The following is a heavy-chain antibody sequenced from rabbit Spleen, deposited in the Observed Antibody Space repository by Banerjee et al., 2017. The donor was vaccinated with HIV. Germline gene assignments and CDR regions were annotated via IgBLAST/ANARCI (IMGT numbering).Heavy chain of an antibody. CDR1: GFSFSSND. D-gene: IGHD8-1*01. J-gene: IGHJ6*01. V-gene: IGHV1S40*01. CDR2: IRDGSGST. CDR3: ARDAGTSFSTYGMDL. Sequence: QSLEESGGDLVKPEGSLTLTCTASGFSFSSNDMCWVRQTPGKGLEWIGCIRDGSGSTYYANWAKGRFTIFKISSTTVTLQMTSLTAADTATYFCARDAGTSFSTYGMDLWGPGTLVTVS.